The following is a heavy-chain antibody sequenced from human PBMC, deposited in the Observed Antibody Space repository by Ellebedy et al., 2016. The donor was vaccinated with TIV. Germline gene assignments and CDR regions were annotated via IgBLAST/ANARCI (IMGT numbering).Heavy chain of an antibody. CDR2: ISESGGST. CDR3: AKGKVADS. CDR1: GVTFSTYA. D-gene: IGHD2-15*01. Sequence: GGSLRLSXTDAGVTFSTYAMNWVRQAPGKGLEWVSGISESGGSTYYADSVKGRSTISRDNSKDTLYLEMNSLRVDDTAVYYCAKGKVADSWGQGTLVTVSS. J-gene: IGHJ4*02. V-gene: IGHV3-23*01.